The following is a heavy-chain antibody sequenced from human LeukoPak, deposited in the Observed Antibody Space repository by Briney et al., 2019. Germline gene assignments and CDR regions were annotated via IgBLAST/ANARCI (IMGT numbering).Heavy chain of an antibody. J-gene: IGHJ4*02. V-gene: IGHV3-7*03. CDR2: IKQDGSEK. CDR1: GFTFSLYW. Sequence: GGSLRLSCAASGFTFSLYWMNWVRRAPGKGLEWVANIKQDGSEKNYVDSVKGRFTVSRDNAKNSLYLQMNNLRVEDTAMYYCARGSSGYRFDYWGQGTLVTVSS. CDR3: ARGSSGYRFDY. D-gene: IGHD3-22*01.